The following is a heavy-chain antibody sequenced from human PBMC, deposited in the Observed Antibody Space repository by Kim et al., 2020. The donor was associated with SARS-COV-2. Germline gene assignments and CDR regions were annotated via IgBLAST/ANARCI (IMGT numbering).Heavy chain of an antibody. CDR2: SSYI. CDR3: ARESNCDA. J-gene: IGHJ5*02. Sequence: SSYISYADSVKGRFTISRDNAKNSLYLQMNSLRAEDTAVYYCARESNCDAWGQGTLVTVSS. V-gene: IGHV3-21*01.